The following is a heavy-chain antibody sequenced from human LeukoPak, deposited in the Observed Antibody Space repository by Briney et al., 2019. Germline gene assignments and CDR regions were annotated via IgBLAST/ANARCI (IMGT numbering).Heavy chain of an antibody. CDR1: GFTFSNYR. V-gene: IGHV3-7*01. CDR3: ARRWAGSGRMDV. CDR2: IRGGGSEK. J-gene: IGHJ6*03. D-gene: IGHD3-10*01. Sequence: GGSLRLSCTTSGFTFSNYRMTWVRQAPGKGLEWVADIRGGGSEKYYVDSVKGRFTISRDDAKNSLYLQMNSLRAEDTAVYYCARRWAGSGRMDVWGKGTTVTVSS.